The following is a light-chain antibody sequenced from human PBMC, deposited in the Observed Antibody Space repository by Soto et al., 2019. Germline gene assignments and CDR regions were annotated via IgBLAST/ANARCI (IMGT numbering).Light chain of an antibody. V-gene: IGLV2-8*01. CDR3: SSYAGSTYV. J-gene: IGLJ1*01. CDR1: SSDVGGYNS. Sequence: QSALTQPPSASGSPGQSVTISCTGTSSDVGGYNSVSWYQQHPGKAPKLMISEVSKRPSGVPDRFSGSKSGNTASLTVSGLQSEDEADYCCSSYAGSTYVFGTGTKLTVL. CDR2: EVS.